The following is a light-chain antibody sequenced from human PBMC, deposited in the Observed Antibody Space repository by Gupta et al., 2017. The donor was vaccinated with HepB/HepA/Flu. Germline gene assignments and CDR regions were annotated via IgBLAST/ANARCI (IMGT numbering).Light chain of an antibody. Sequence: IQLTQSSSFLSPSVGDRVSITCRASQGISTDLAWYQHKPGKAPYLLIYAASTLQSGVPSRFSGSGSGTEFTLTISSLQPEDFATYYCQHLNGFPITFGQGTRLEIK. J-gene: IGKJ5*01. V-gene: IGKV1-9*01. CDR1: QGISTD. CDR2: AAS. CDR3: QHLNGFPIT.